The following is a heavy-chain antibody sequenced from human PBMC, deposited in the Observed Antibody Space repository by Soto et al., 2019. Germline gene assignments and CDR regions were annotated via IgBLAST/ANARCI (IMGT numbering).Heavy chain of an antibody. CDR1: GFNFSPYF. Sequence: EAHLVESGGGLPQPGGSLRLSCVASGFNFSPYFMAWVRQGPGRGLEWVSHIKGDGTTTAYADSVRGRFIISRDNGRNTLFLQMNRLRDEDTAVYYCVRDRGTPDSFDIWGQGTTVNVSS. D-gene: IGHD1-26*01. J-gene: IGHJ3*02. V-gene: IGHV3-74*01. CDR3: VRDRGTPDSFDI. CDR2: IKGDGTTT.